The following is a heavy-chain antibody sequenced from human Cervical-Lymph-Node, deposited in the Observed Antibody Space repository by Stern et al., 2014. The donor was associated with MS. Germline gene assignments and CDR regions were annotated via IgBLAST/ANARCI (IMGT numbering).Heavy chain of an antibody. CDR1: GFTFSSYA. D-gene: IGHD6-19*01. Sequence: EVQLVESGGGLIQPGGSLRLSCAASGFTFSSYAMSWVRQAPGKGLGWVSAISGSGGSTYYADCVKGRFTISRDNSKNTLYLQINSLTAEDTAVYYCVRSGSGWYQFDFWGQGTLVTVSS. J-gene: IGHJ4*02. CDR2: ISGSGGST. V-gene: IGHV3-23*04. CDR3: VRSGSGWYQFDF.